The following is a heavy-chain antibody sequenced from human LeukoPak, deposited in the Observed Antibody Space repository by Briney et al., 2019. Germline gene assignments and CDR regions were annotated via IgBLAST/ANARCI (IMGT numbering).Heavy chain of an antibody. Sequence: PGGSLRLSCAASGFTFSSYTMNWVRQAPGKGLEWVSSISTSSSYIYYADSVKGRFTISRDNAKKSLYLQMNSLRAEDTALYYCAKDIDGSYYRYFDYWGQGTLVTVSS. CDR1: GFTFSSYT. D-gene: IGHD1-26*01. J-gene: IGHJ4*02. CDR3: AKDIDGSYYRYFDY. CDR2: ISTSSSYI. V-gene: IGHV3-21*04.